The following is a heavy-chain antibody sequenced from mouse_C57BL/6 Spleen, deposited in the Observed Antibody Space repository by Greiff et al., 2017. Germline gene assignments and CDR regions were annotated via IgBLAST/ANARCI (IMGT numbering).Heavy chain of an antibody. CDR1: GFTFSDYG. CDR2: ISSGSSNI. CDR3: ASSPPYYAMDY. V-gene: IGHV5-17*01. Sequence: EVKLMESGGGLVKPGGSLKLSCAASGFTFSDYGMHWVRQAPEKGLEWVAYISSGSSNIYYADTVKGRFTISRDNAKNTLFLQMASLRYEDRAMYYCASSPPYYAMDYWGQGTSVTVSS. J-gene: IGHJ4*01.